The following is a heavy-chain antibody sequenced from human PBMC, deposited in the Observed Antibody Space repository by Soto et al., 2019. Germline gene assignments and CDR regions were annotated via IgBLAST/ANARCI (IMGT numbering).Heavy chain of an antibody. D-gene: IGHD3-22*01. Sequence: VTLKESGPVLVKPTETLTLTCTVSGFSLSNARMGVSWIRQPPGKALEWLAHIFSNDEKSYSTSLKSRLTISKDTSKSQVVLTMTNMDPVDTATYYCARTQYYYDSSGSRADAFDIWGQGTMVTVSS. CDR3: ARTQYYYDSSGSRADAFDI. CDR1: GFSLSNARMG. CDR2: IFSNDEK. J-gene: IGHJ3*02. V-gene: IGHV2-26*01.